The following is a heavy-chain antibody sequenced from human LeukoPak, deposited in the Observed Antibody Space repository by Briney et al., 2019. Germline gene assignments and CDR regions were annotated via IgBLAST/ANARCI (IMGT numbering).Heavy chain of an antibody. Sequence: PSETLSLTCTVSGGSISSSSYYWGWIRQPPGKGLEWIGSIYYSGSTYYNPSLKSRVTISVDTSKNQFSLKLSSVTAADTAVYYCARHVDFWSGYYSLNYFDYWGQGTLVTVSS. V-gene: IGHV4-39*01. CDR3: ARHVDFWSGYYSLNYFDY. J-gene: IGHJ4*02. CDR2: IYYSGST. CDR1: GGSISSSSYY. D-gene: IGHD3-3*01.